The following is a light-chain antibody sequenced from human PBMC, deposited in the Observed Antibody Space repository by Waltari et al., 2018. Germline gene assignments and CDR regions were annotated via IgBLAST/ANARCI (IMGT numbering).Light chain of an antibody. CDR2: QDD. Sequence: SNELTQPPALSVSPGQTASVTCSGHKLGDKYACWYQQKPGQSPVLVIYQDDKRPSGNPERFSGSNSANTATLTISGTQAVDEADYYGQAWDSSTGTGVFGTGTKVTVL. CDR3: QAWDSSTGTGV. V-gene: IGLV3-1*01. CDR1: KLGDKY. J-gene: IGLJ1*01.